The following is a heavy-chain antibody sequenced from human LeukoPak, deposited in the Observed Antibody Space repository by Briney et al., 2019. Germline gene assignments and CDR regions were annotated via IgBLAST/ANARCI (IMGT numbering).Heavy chain of an antibody. V-gene: IGHV1-18*01. Sequence: ASVKVSCKASGYTFSNFGISGVRQAPGQGLEWMGWISGNNDNPNYGQKFQGRFTVTTDSSTSTAYMELRNLRSDDTAVYYCARDGTSTDDCWGQGTLVTVSS. CDR1: GYTFSNFG. D-gene: IGHD2-2*01. CDR2: ISGNNDNP. J-gene: IGHJ4*02. CDR3: ARDGTSTDDC.